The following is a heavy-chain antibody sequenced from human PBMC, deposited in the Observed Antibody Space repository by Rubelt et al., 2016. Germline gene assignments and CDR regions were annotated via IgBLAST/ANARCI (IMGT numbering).Heavy chain of an antibody. Sequence: QVQLVQSGAEVKKPGASVKVSCKASGYTFTSYYMHWVRQAPGQGLEWMGIINPSGGSTSYAQKSQGKVTMTRETATSTVYMELSRLRSEDTDVYYCARTKTVEMATIPLAYWGQGTLVTVSS. V-gene: IGHV1-46*01. CDR3: ARTKTVEMATIPLAY. J-gene: IGHJ4*02. CDR2: INPSGGST. CDR1: GYTFTSYY. D-gene: IGHD5-24*01.